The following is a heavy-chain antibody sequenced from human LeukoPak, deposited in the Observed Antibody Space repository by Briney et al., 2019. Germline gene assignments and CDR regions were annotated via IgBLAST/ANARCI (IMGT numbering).Heavy chain of an antibody. V-gene: IGHV1-18*01. CDR1: GYTFTSYG. CDR2: ISAYNGNT. CDR3: ARDIVVVPAAMREVWFDP. Sequence: GASVKVSCKASGYTFTSYGISWVRQAPGQGLEWMGWISAYNGNTNYAQKLRGRVTMTTDTSTSTAYMELRSLRSDDTAVYYCARDIVVVPAAMREVWFDPWGQGTLVTVSS. D-gene: IGHD2-2*01. J-gene: IGHJ5*02.